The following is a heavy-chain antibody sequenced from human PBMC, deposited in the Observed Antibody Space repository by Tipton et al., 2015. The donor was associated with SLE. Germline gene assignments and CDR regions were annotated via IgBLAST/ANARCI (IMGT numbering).Heavy chain of an antibody. CDR2: MNPNSGGT. CDR3: ARVGSGWFHFDY. V-gene: IGHV1-2*06. Sequence: QSGAEVKKSGASVKVSCKASGYNFNAYYIHWVRQAPGHGLEWMGQMNPNSGGTHYAQSFQGRVTMTRDTSVSTAYMELSGLRSDDTAVYFCARVGSGWFHFDYWGQGALVTVSS. CDR1: GYNFNAYY. J-gene: IGHJ4*02. D-gene: IGHD6-19*01.